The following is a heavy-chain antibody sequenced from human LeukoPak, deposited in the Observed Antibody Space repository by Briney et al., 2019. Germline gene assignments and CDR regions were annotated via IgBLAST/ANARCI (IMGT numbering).Heavy chain of an antibody. V-gene: IGHV3-23*01. CDR2: ITGSGGNT. D-gene: IGHD3-9*01. J-gene: IGHJ4*02. Sequence: GASLRLSCAASGFTFSNYAMSWVRQAPGKGLEWVSAITGSGGNTYYADSVKGWFTISRDNSKNTLYLQMNSLRDEDTAVYYCAKWGDFDVLTGYYVPDFWGQGTLVTVSS. CDR3: AKWGDFDVLTGYYVPDF. CDR1: GFTFSNYA.